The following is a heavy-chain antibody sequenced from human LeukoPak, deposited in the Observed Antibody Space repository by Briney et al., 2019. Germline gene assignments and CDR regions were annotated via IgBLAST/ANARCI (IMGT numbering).Heavy chain of an antibody. Sequence: SVKVSCKASGGTFSSYAISWVRQAPGQGLEWMGGIIPIFGTANYAQKFQGRVTITTDESTSTAYMELSSLRSEATAVYYCASTPWNYVYFDYWGQGTLVTVSS. CDR3: ASTPWNYVYFDY. D-gene: IGHD1-7*01. CDR2: IIPIFGTA. V-gene: IGHV1-69*05. CDR1: GGTFSSYA. J-gene: IGHJ4*02.